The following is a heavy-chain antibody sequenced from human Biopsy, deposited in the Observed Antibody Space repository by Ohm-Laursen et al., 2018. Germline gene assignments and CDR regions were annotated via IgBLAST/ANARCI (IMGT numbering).Heavy chain of an antibody. CDR1: GESMGTYY. D-gene: IGHD3-3*01. V-gene: IGHV4-59*01. J-gene: IGHJ5*01. Sequence: GTLSLTCTVSGESMGTYYWTWIRQPPGKGLEWIASIYYSGTTNKNPSLKSRVTISVDTSKRQFYLELSSVAAADTAIYYCARVRGGFLEWFDYWGQGTLITVSS. CDR2: IYYSGTT. CDR3: ARVRGGFLEWFDY.